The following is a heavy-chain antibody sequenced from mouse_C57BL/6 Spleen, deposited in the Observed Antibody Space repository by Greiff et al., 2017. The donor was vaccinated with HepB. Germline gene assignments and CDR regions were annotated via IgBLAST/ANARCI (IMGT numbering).Heavy chain of an antibody. Sequence: QVQLQQPGAELVRPGASVTLSCKASGYTFTDYEMHWVKQTPVHGLEWIGAIDPETGGTAYNQKFKGKAILTADKSSSTAYMELRSLTSEDSAVYYCTRQKSYDYDGNWFAYWGQGTLVTVSA. D-gene: IGHD2-4*01. CDR3: TRQKSYDYDGNWFAY. V-gene: IGHV1-15*01. CDR1: GYTFTDYE. CDR2: IDPETGGT. J-gene: IGHJ3*01.